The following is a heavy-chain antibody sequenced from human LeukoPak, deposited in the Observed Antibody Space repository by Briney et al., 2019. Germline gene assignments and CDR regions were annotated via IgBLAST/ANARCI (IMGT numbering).Heavy chain of an antibody. CDR3: ARVGELGTSYYFDY. V-gene: IGHV3-30*03. CDR2: ISYDGSNK. Sequence: GGSLRLSCAASEFTFSNYGMNWVRQAPGKGLEWVAVISYDGSNKYYADSVKGRFTISRDNSKNTLYLQMNSLRAEDTAVYYCARVGELGTSYYFDYWGQGTLVTVSS. CDR1: EFTFSNYG. J-gene: IGHJ4*02. D-gene: IGHD3-10*01.